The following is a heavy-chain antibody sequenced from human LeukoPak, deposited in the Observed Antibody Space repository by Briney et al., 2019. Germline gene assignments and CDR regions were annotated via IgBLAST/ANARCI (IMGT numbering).Heavy chain of an antibody. D-gene: IGHD5-24*01. V-gene: IGHV4-39*01. J-gene: IGHJ3*02. CDR1: GGSISSSSYY. CDR3: ARPQDGRDGYNWDDAFDI. Sequence: PSETLSLTCTVSGGSISSSSYYWGWIRQPPGKGLEWIGSIYYSGSTYYNPSLKSRVTISVDTSKNQFSLKLSSVTAADTAVYYCARPQDGRDGYNWDDAFDIWGQGTMVTVSS. CDR2: IYYSGST.